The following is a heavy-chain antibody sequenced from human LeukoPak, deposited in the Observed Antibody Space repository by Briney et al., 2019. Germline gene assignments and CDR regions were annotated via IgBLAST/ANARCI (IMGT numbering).Heavy chain of an antibody. Sequence: PGGSLRLSGAASGSTFSRHSMNWVRQAPGKGLEWVSYISSGSSYIYYADSVKGRFTISRDNAENSLYLQMNSLRGEDTAVYYCARGGLNYADASDIWGQGTMVTVSS. V-gene: IGHV3-21*01. CDR1: GSTFSRHS. D-gene: IGHD4-11*01. CDR3: ARGGLNYADASDI. CDR2: ISSGSSYI. J-gene: IGHJ3*02.